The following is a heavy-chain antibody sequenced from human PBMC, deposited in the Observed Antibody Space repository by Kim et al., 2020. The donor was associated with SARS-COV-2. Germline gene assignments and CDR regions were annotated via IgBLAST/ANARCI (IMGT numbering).Heavy chain of an antibody. Sequence: SETLSLTCAVYGGSFSGYYWSWIRQPPGKGLEWIGEINHSGSTNYNPSLKSRVTISVDTSKNQFSLKLSSVTAADTAVYYCARVRFSSSWYDYWGQGTL. CDR2: INHSGST. D-gene: IGHD6-13*01. CDR1: GGSFSGYY. CDR3: ARVRFSSSWYDY. V-gene: IGHV4-34*01. J-gene: IGHJ4*02.